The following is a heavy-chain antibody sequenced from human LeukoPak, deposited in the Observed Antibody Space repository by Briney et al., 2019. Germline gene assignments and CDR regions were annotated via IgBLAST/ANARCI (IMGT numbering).Heavy chain of an antibody. CDR1: GGSITDSF. CDR3: ASEQTTSGGRRLDS. Sequence: SETLSLTCTVSGGSITDSFWTWIRQPAGKGLEWIGRIYSSGITNCSPSLKSRVTMSVDTSKNQFSLNLTPVTAADTAVYFCASEQTTSGGRRLDSWGQGTLVIVSS. J-gene: IGHJ4*02. CDR2: IYSSGIT. D-gene: IGHD1-26*01. V-gene: IGHV4-4*07.